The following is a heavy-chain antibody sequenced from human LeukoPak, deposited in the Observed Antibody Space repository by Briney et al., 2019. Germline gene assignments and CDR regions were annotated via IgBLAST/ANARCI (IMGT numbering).Heavy chain of an antibody. V-gene: IGHV4-59*01. CDR1: GGSFSGYY. CDR3: ARGLQNRSSGIRFDVFQI. Sequence: SETLSLTCAVYGGSFSGYYWSWIRQPPGKGLEWIGYIYSSGSTNYNPSLKSRVTISVETSKNQFSLKLSSVTAADTAVYYCARGLQNRSSGIRFDVFQIWGQGTMVTVSS. J-gene: IGHJ3*02. CDR2: IYSSGST. D-gene: IGHD6-6*01.